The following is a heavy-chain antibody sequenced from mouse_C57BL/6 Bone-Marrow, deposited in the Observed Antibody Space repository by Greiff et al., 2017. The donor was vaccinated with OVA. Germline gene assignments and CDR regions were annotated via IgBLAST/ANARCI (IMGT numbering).Heavy chain of an antibody. CDR1: GFTFSSYT. D-gene: IGHD2-4*01. CDR3: ASQGYDYPLRFVSY. CDR2: ISGGGGNT. V-gene: IGHV5-9*01. J-gene: IGHJ2*01. Sequence: DVKLVESGGGLVKPGGSLKLSCAASGFTFSSYTMSWVRQTPEKRLEWVATISGGGGNTYYPDSVKGRFTISRDNAKNTLYLQMSSLRSEDTALYYCASQGYDYPLRFVSYWGQGTTLTVSS.